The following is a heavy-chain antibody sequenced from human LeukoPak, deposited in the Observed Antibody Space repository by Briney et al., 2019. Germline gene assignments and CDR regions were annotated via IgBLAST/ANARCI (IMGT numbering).Heavy chain of an antibody. V-gene: IGHV5-51*01. CDR1: GYXFTSYW. Sequence: GESLQISCNGSGYXFTSYWIGWVRQMPGKGLEWMGIIYPGDSDTRYSPSFQGQVTISADKSISTAYLQWSSLKASDTAMYYCARFEQQLNFDYWGQGTLVTVSS. D-gene: IGHD6-13*01. CDR3: ARFEQQLNFDY. J-gene: IGHJ4*02. CDR2: IYPGDSDT.